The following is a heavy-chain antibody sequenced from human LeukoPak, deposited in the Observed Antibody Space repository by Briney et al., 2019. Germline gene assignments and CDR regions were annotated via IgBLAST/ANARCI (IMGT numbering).Heavy chain of an antibody. D-gene: IGHD3-9*01. CDR3: ARGRPHYLTGYSPLHDY. J-gene: IGHJ4*02. CDR2: INHSGST. CDR1: GGSFSGYH. Sequence: SETLSLTCAVYGGSFSGYHWSWIRQPPGKGLEWIGEINHSGSTNYNPSLKSRVTISVDTSKNQFSLKLSSVTAADTAVYYCARGRPHYLTGYSPLHDYWGQGTLVTVSS. V-gene: IGHV4-34*01.